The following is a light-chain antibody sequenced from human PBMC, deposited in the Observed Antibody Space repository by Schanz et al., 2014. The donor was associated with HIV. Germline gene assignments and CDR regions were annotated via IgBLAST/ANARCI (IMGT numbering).Light chain of an antibody. CDR3: QQCVLSPSP. Sequence: DIQMTQSPSTLSASVGDSVTITCRASLTIGTWLAWYQQKPGKAPKLLIYDASTLETGVPSRFSGGDLGTYFPTSTHTPQLDDFATNYDQQCVLSPSPFGRGPNLDI. CDR2: DAS. V-gene: IGKV1-5*03. CDR1: LTIGTW. J-gene: IGKJ2*01.